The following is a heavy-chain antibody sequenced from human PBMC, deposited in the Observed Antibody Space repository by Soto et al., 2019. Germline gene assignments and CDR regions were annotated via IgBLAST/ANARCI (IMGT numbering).Heavy chain of an antibody. CDR3: AKAVVVAAHYYYGMDV. Sequence: GGSLRLSCAASGFTFDDYTMHWVRQAPGKGLEWVSLISWDGGSTYYADSVKGRFTISRDNSKNSLYLQMNSLRTEDTALYYCAKAVVVAAHYYYGMDVWGQGTTVTVSS. J-gene: IGHJ6*02. D-gene: IGHD2-15*01. V-gene: IGHV3-43*01. CDR2: ISWDGGST. CDR1: GFTFDDYT.